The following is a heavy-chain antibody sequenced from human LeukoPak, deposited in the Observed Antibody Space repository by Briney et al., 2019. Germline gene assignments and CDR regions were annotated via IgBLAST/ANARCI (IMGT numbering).Heavy chain of an antibody. D-gene: IGHD3-10*01. CDR3: AKDQLLG. Sequence: GGSLRLSCAASGFTFTSYPMGWVRQAPGKGLEWVSSISRSGDDTYYADSVRGRFTISRDNSKNTLYLQMNSLRAEDTGIYYCAKDQLLGWGQGTQVTVSS. V-gene: IGHV3-23*01. J-gene: IGHJ4*02. CDR1: GFTFTSYP. CDR2: ISRSGDDT.